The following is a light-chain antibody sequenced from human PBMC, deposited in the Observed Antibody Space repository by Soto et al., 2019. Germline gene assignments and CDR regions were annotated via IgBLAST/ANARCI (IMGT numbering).Light chain of an antibody. CDR3: EQDGSSPRT. CDR2: GAS. J-gene: IGKJ1*01. Sequence: EIVLTQSPGTLSLSPGERATLSCRASQSVSSSNLAWYRQKSGQAPRLLIYGASSRATGIPDRFSGSGSGTYFTLTMSRVVPEDFAAYYCEQDGSSPRTFCEGTKVEI. V-gene: IGKV3-20*01. CDR1: QSVSSSN.